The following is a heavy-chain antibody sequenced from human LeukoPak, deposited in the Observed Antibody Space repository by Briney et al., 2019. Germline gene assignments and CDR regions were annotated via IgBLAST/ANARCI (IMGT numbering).Heavy chain of an antibody. CDR3: AREPTSGSYFDY. CDR2: ISSSGSTI. D-gene: IGHD1-26*01. V-gene: IGHV3-11*01. Sequence: GGSLRLSCAASGFTFSDYYMSWIRQAPGKGLEWVSYISSSGSTIYYADSVKGRFTISRDNAKNSLYLQMNSLRAEDTVVYYCAREPTSGSYFDYWGQGTLVTVSS. J-gene: IGHJ4*02. CDR1: GFTFSDYY.